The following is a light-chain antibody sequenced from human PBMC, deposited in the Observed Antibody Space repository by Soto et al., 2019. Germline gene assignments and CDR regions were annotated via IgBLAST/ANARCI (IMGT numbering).Light chain of an antibody. CDR2: EVT. CDR1: SSDVGGYNY. V-gene: IGLV2-8*01. J-gene: IGLJ2*01. CDR3: SSYAGSNSVV. Sequence: QSVLTQPPSASGSPGQSVTISCTGTSSDVGGYNYVSWYQQHPGKAPKLMIYEVTKRPSGVPDRFSGSKSGNTASLTFSGLQAEDEADYYCSSYAGSNSVVFGGGTQLTVL.